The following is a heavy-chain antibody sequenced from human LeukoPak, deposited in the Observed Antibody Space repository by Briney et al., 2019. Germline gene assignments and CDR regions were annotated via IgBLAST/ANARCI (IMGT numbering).Heavy chain of an antibody. J-gene: IGHJ4*02. Sequence: SVTVSCKASGGTFSSYAISWVRQAPGQGLEWMGGIVPIFGTTKYAQKFQGRVTLTADESTSTAYMELSSLRSEDTAFYYCARDPGHSGGQNWGQGTLVTVSS. CDR3: ARDPGHSGGQN. V-gene: IGHV1-69*13. D-gene: IGHD5-12*01. CDR1: GGTFSSYA. CDR2: IVPIFGTT.